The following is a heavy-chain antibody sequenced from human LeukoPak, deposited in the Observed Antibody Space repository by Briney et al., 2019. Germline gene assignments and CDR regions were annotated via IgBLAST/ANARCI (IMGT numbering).Heavy chain of an antibody. CDR3: ARGALKAYYCDY. CDR1: GFTFSNYW. CDR2: INFDGSTT. J-gene: IGHJ4*02. Sequence: GGSLRLSCAASGFTFSNYWMHWARQVPGKGLVWVSRINFDGSTTNYADSVQGRFTISRDNAKNTVYLQSNSLSAEDTAVYYCARGALKAYYCDYWGQGTPVTVSS. V-gene: IGHV3-74*01.